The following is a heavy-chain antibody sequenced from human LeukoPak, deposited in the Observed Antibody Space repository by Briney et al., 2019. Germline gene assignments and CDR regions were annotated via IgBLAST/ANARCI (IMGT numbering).Heavy chain of an antibody. Sequence: SETLSLTCTVSGGSISSGDYYWSWIRQPPGKGLEWIGYIYYSGSTYYNPSLKSRVTISVDTSKNQFSLKLSSVTAADTAVYYCASGGWYREDAFDIWGQGTMVTVSS. CDR2: IYYSGST. J-gene: IGHJ3*02. D-gene: IGHD6-19*01. CDR3: ASGGWYREDAFDI. V-gene: IGHV4-30-4*08. CDR1: GGSISSGDYY.